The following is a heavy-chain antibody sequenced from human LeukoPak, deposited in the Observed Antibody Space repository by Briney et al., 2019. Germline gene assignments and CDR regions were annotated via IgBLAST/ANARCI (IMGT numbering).Heavy chain of an antibody. D-gene: IGHD4-11*01. CDR2: IWYDGINK. V-gene: IGHV3-33*06. CDR1: GFTFSSYG. CDR3: AKGFRMTTVTTVDY. Sequence: GRSLRLSCAASGFTFSSYGMHWVRQAPGKGLEWVAVIWYDGINKYYADPVKGRFTISRDNSKNTLYLQMNSLRAEDTAVYYCAKGFRMTTVTTVDYWGQGTLVTVSS. J-gene: IGHJ4*02.